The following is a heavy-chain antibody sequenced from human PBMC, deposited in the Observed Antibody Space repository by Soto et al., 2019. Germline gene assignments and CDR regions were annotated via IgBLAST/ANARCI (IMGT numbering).Heavy chain of an antibody. Sequence: QVQLQQWGAGLLKPSETLSLTCAVYGGSFSGYYWSWIRQPPGKGLEWIGEINHSGSTNYNPSLKSRVTISVDTSKNQFSLKLSSVTAADTAVYSCARRPAPTYGRNWYFDLWGRGTLVTVSS. D-gene: IGHD1-26*01. V-gene: IGHV4-34*01. CDR1: GGSFSGYY. CDR2: INHSGST. CDR3: ARRPAPTYGRNWYFDL. J-gene: IGHJ2*01.